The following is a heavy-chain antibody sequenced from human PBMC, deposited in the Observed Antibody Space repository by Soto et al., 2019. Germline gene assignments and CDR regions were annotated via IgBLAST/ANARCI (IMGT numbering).Heavy chain of an antibody. V-gene: IGHV3-23*01. Sequence: GSLRLSCAASGFTFSSYAMSWVRQAPGKGLEWVSAISGSGGSTYYADSVKGRFTISRDNSKNTLYLQMNSLRAEDTAVYYCAKGXSSITMIVVVITTSFDYWGQGTLVTVSS. J-gene: IGHJ4*02. CDR1: GFTFSSYA. CDR2: ISGSGGST. CDR3: AKGXSSITMIVVVITTSFDY. D-gene: IGHD3-22*01.